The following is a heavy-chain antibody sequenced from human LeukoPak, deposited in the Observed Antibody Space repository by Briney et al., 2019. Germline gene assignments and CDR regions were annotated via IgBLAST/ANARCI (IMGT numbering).Heavy chain of an antibody. CDR2: IYYSGST. CDR3: ARGSGWLPDY. V-gene: IGHV4-59*01. CDR1: GGSISSYY. J-gene: IGHJ4*02. Sequence: SETLSLTCTVSGGSISSYYWSWIRQPPGKGLEWIGYIYYSGSTNYNPSLKSRVTISVDTSKNQFSLKLSSVTAADTVVYYCARGSGWLPDYWGQGTLVSVSS. D-gene: IGHD6-19*01.